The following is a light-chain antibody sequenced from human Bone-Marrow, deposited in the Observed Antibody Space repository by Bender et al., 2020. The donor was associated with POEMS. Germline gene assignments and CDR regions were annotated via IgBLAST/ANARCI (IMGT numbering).Light chain of an antibody. J-gene: IGLJ1*01. V-gene: IGLV2-23*02. CDR1: SNVFGSDNL. CDR3: CSYAGDNNYV. CDR2: EVT. Sequence: QSALTQAASVSASPGQSISLSCIEASNVFGSDNLVSWYQQQPGKAPKLIIYEVTKRPSGVSNRFSGSKSGNTASLTISGLQADDESDYYCCSYAGDNNYVFGSGTKVTVL.